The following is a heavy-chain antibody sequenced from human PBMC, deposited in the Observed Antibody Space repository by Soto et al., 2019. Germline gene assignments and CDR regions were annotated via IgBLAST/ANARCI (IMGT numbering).Heavy chain of an antibody. CDR2: IYPGDSDT. Sequence: GASLKISXKGSGYSFTSYWIGWVRQMPGKGLEWMVIIYPGDSDTRYSPSFQGQVTISADKSISTAYLQWSSLKASDTAMYYCATLYCSGGSCYFDIGGQGTMVTVSS. CDR3: ATLYCSGGSCYFDI. CDR1: GYSFTSYW. V-gene: IGHV5-51*01. D-gene: IGHD2-15*01. J-gene: IGHJ3*02.